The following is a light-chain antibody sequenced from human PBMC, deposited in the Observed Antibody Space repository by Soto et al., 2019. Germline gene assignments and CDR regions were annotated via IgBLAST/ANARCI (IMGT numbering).Light chain of an antibody. Sequence: EIVMTQSPATLSVSPGERATLSCSASQSVSSNLAWYQQKPGQAPRLLIYGASTRATGIPARFSGSGSGTEFTLTISRLEPEDFAVYYCQQYGSSPETFGQGTKVDIK. CDR3: QQYGSSPET. CDR2: GAS. V-gene: IGKV3-15*01. CDR1: QSVSSN. J-gene: IGKJ1*01.